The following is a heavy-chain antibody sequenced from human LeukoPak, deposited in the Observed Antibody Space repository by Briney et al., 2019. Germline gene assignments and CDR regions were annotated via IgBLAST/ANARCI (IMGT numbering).Heavy chain of an antibody. CDR1: GYTLTELS. J-gene: IGHJ4*02. Sequence: GASVKVSCKVSGYTLTELSMHWVRQAPGKGLEWMGGFDPEDGETIYAQKFQGRVTMTEDTPTDTAYMELSSLRSEDTAVYYCATDLGYCSSTSCYRAPDYWGQGTLVTVSS. CDR2: FDPEDGET. CDR3: ATDLGYCSSTSCYRAPDY. D-gene: IGHD2-2*01. V-gene: IGHV1-24*01.